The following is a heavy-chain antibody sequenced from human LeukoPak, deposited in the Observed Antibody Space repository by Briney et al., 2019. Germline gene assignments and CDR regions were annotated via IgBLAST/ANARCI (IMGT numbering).Heavy chain of an antibody. V-gene: IGHV4-34*01. D-gene: IGHD5-18*01. CDR1: GGSFSGYY. CDR2: IDHRGKT. CDR3: ARGRTYTYGH. J-gene: IGHJ4*02. Sequence: PSQTLSPTCAVYGGSFSGYYCGWIGQRPGKGLGWIGEIDHRGKTKYNKSLKSRLTISIDTSKNQISLKLTSVTAADSAVYYCARGRTYTYGHWGQGSLVTVSS.